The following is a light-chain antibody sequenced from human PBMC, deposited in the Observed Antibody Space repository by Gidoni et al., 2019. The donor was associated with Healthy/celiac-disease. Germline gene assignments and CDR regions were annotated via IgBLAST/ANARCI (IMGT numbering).Light chain of an antibody. CDR3: MQALQTPPT. CDR1: QSLLHSNGYNY. J-gene: IGKJ4*01. V-gene: IGKV2-28*01. CDR2: LGS. Sequence: DIVMTQSLLSRPVTPGEPASISCRSSQSLLHSNGYNYLDWYLQKPGQSPQLLIYLGSNRASGVPDRFSGSGSGTDFTLKISRVEAEDVGVYYCMQALQTPPTFGGGTKVEIK.